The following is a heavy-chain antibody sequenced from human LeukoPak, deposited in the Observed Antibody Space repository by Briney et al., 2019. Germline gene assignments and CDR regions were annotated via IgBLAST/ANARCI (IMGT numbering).Heavy chain of an antibody. D-gene: IGHD1-26*01. CDR3: ARDSGQYYFDY. CDR1: GFTFSTYD. Sequence: GGSLRLSCAASGFTFSTYDMNWVRQAPGKGLEWVSYISSSSRTISYADPVKGRFTISRDNAKNSLYLQMNSLRAEDTAVYYCARDSGQYYFDYRGQGTLVTVSS. CDR2: ISSSSRTI. J-gene: IGHJ4*02. V-gene: IGHV3-48*01.